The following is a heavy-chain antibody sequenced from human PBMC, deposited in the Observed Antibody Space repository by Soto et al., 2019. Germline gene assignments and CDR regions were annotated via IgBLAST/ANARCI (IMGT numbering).Heavy chain of an antibody. CDR3: ARVNYYDSSGYFQH. V-gene: IGHV4-30-2*01. J-gene: IGHJ1*01. CDR1: GGSISSGGYS. D-gene: IGHD3-22*01. CDR2: IYHSGST. Sequence: QLPLQESGSGLVKPSQTLSLTCAVSGGSISSGGYSWSWIRQPPGKGLEWIGYIYHSGSTYYNPSLKSRVTISVDRSKNQFSLKLSSVTAADTAVYYCARVNYYDSSGYFQHWGQGTLVTVSS.